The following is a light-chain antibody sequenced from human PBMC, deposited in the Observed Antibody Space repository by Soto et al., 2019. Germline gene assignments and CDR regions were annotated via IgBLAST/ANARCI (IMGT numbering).Light chain of an antibody. CDR1: SSNIGARYD. CDR2: GDN. V-gene: IGLV1-40*01. CDR3: KSYVKTPTGLEL. J-gene: IGLJ2*01. Sequence: QAVLTQPPSVSGAPGQTVTISCTGTSSNIGARYDVYWYQQLPGTAPRLLIYGDNRRPSGVPDRFSASKSGTSASLAITGLQAEDEADYYCKSYVKTPTGLELFGVGT.